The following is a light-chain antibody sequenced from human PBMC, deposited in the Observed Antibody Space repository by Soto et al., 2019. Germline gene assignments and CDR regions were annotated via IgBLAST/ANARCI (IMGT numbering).Light chain of an antibody. CDR2: AAS. V-gene: IGKV1-39*01. J-gene: IGKJ1*01. Sequence: DIQMTQSPSSLSASVGDRVTITCRASQSISSYLNWYQQKPGKAPKLLIYAASSLQSGVPSRFSGSGSGTDFTLTISSLQPEDFATYYCQQYNSYSTFGQGTKVDNK. CDR1: QSISSY. CDR3: QQYNSYST.